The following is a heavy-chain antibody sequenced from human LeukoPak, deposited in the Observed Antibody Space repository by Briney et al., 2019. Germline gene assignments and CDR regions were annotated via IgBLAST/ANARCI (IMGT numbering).Heavy chain of an antibody. Sequence: ASVKVSCKSSGYTFTGYYMHWVRQAPGQGLEWMGWINPNSGGTNFAQKFQGRVTMTRDTSISTAYMELSSLRSEDTAVYYCAIRESSGWYSNFDYWGQGTLVTVSS. V-gene: IGHV1-2*02. CDR3: AIRESSGWYSNFDY. J-gene: IGHJ4*02. CDR1: GYTFTGYY. CDR2: INPNSGGT. D-gene: IGHD6-19*01.